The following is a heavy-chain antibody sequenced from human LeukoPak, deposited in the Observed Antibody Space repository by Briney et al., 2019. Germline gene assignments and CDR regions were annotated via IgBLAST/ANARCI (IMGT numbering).Heavy chain of an antibody. CDR1: GFTFSSYA. Sequence: TGGSLRLSCAASGFTFSSYAMNWVRRTPGKGLEYVSVISGSGVSTHYATSVKGRFSISRDNSKNTLYLQMGSLRGEDMGVYYCARDASDIVAVPAAVGPFDLWGQGALVTVSS. J-gene: IGHJ4*02. V-gene: IGHV3-64*01. D-gene: IGHD2-2*01. CDR2: ISGSGVST. CDR3: ARDASDIVAVPAAVGPFDL.